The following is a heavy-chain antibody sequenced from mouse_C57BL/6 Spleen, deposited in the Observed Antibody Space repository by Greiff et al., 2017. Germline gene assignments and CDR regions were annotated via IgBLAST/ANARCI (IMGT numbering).Heavy chain of an antibody. CDR2: ISYSGST. CDR1: GYSITSGYD. J-gene: IGHJ3*01. CDR3: ARGGNSSWFAY. V-gene: IGHV3-1*01. Sequence: DVQLVESGPGMVKPSQSLSLTCTVTGYSITSGYDWHWIRHFPGNKLEWMGYISYSGSTNYNPSLKSRISITHDTSKNHFFLKLNSVTTEDTATYYCARGGNSSWFAYWGQGTLVTVSA. D-gene: IGHD2-1*01.